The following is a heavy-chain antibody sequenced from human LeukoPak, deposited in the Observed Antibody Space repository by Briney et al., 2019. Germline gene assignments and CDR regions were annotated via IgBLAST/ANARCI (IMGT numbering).Heavy chain of an antibody. Sequence: GGSLRLSCAASGFTFSSYSMNWVHQAPGKGLEWVSSISSSSSYIYYADSVKGRSTISRDNAKNSLYLQMNSLRAEDTAVYYCLGGTGWIFDYWGQGTLVTVSS. CDR3: LGGTGWIFDY. CDR2: ISSSSSYI. J-gene: IGHJ4*02. D-gene: IGHD6-19*01. V-gene: IGHV3-21*01. CDR1: GFTFSSYS.